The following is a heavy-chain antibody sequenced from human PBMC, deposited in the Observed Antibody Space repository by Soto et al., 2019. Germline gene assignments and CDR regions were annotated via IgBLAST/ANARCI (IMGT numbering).Heavy chain of an antibody. Sequence: ASVKVSCKASGYTFTTHGISWVRQAPGQRLEWMGWISAYNGNTNYAQKLQGRVTMTTDTSTSTAYMELRSLRSDDTAVYYCARYVDTAMADYYYYGMDVWGQGTTVTVSS. CDR3: ARYVDTAMADYYYYGMDV. CDR1: GYTFTTHG. D-gene: IGHD5-18*01. CDR2: ISAYNGNT. V-gene: IGHV1-18*01. J-gene: IGHJ6*02.